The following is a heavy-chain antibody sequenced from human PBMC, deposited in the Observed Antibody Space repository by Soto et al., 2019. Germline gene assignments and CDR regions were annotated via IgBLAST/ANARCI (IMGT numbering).Heavy chain of an antibody. CDR2: ISSSSSYI. CDR1: GFTSSSYS. J-gene: IGHJ5*02. CDR3: ARDDPFGVVIPNWFDP. V-gene: IGHV3-21*01. Sequence: CAASGFTSSSYSMNWVRQAPGKGLEWVSSISSSSSYIYYADSVKGRFTISRDNAKNSLYLQMNSLRAEDTAVYYCARDDPFGVVIPNWFDPWGQGTLVTVSS. D-gene: IGHD3-3*01.